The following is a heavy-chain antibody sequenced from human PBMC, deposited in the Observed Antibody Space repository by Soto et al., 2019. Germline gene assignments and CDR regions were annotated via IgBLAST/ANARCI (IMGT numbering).Heavy chain of an antibody. Sequence: GESPKISWKGSGYGFSNHWGAWLRQMPGKGVEWGGSSYRGNSKTMYSASFQGQVTISADTARSTTYLQGDTRKRRDNDIYLRPSDSHCDGGNCPIGGFDMWGQGTTVPVSS. CDR2: SYRGNSKT. D-gene: IGHD2-15*01. V-gene: IGHV5-51*01. CDR1: GYGFSNHW. CDR3: PSDSHCDGGNCPIGGFDM. J-gene: IGHJ6*02.